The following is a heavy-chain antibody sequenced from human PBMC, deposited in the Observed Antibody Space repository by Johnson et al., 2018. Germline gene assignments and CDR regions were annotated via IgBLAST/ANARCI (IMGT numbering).Heavy chain of an antibody. CDR2: IYHSGST. CDR3: ARVGSSSWYAVGGYYYYYYMDV. D-gene: IGHD6-13*01. J-gene: IGHJ6*03. CDR1: GGSISSSNW. Sequence: QVQLQESGPGLVKPSGTXSLTCAVSGGSISSSNWWSWVRQPPGKGLEWIGEIYHSGSTNYNPSLKSRVTIPVDTSKNQFSLKLSSVTAADTAVYYCARVGSSSWYAVGGYYYYYYMDVWGKGTTVTVSS. V-gene: IGHV4-4*02.